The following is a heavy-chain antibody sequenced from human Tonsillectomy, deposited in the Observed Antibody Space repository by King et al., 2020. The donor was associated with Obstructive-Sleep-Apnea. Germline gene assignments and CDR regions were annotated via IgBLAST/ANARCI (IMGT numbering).Heavy chain of an antibody. J-gene: IGHJ4*02. CDR2: INPNSGGT. V-gene: IGHV1-2*02. D-gene: IGHD3-10*01. CDR3: AIWFSGYFDY. CDR1: GYTFTDYY. Sequence: QVQLVESGAEVKKPGASVKLSCKASGYTFTDYYIHWVRQAPGQGLEWMGWINPNSGGTNSAQYFQGRVTMTRDTSISTAYMELSRLRSDDTAVYYCAIWFSGYFDYWGQGALVTVSS.